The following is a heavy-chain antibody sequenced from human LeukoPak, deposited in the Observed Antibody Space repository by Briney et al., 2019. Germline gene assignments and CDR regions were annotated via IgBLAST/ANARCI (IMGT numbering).Heavy chain of an antibody. CDR1: GGTFSSYA. J-gene: IGHJ6*03. D-gene: IGHD2-2*01. CDR2: IIPIFGTA. Sequence: ASVKVSCKASGGTFSSYAISWVRQAPGQGLEWMGGIIPIFGTANYAQKFQGRVTITADESTSTAYMELSSLRSEDTAVYYCARGGFDCSSTSCYRSYYYYYMDVWGKGTTVTVSS. V-gene: IGHV1-69*13. CDR3: ARGGFDCSSTSCYRSYYYYYMDV.